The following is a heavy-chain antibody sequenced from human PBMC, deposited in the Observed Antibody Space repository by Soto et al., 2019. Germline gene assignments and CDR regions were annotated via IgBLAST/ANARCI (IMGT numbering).Heavy chain of an antibody. CDR2: ISTYNGNT. Sequence: WASVKVSCKASGYTFTSYDISWVRQAPGQGLEWMGWISTYNGNTNYAQKFQGRVTITADESTSTAYMELSSLRSEDTAVYYCARYVPRGVIPDYYYYCMDFWGDGTTVTV. V-gene: IGHV1-18*01. D-gene: IGHD3-10*01. CDR1: GYTFTSYD. CDR3: ARYVPRGVIPDYYYYCMDF. J-gene: IGHJ6*02.